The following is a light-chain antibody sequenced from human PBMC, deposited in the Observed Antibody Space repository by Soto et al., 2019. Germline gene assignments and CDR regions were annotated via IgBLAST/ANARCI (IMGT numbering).Light chain of an antibody. V-gene: IGKV1-39*01. CDR3: QQTYSSPQWT. Sequence: DIQMTRSAVSLSAALGDRVTITCRLSQSISSYLNWYQQKPGKPPKLLIYAAVSLQSGIPSRFSAYGSGTDFTLTISSLQPEDFAAYYCQQTYSSPQWTFGQGTKVDIK. CDR2: AAV. J-gene: IGKJ1*01. CDR1: QSISSY.